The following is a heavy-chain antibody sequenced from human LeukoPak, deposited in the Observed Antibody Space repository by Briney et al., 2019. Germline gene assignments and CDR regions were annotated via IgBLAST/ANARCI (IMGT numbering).Heavy chain of an antibody. D-gene: IGHD3-22*01. CDR1: GGSISSYY. V-gene: IGHV4-59*08. CDR3: ARRRYTSGYLDY. Sequence: SETLSLTCTVSGGSISSYYWSWIRQPPGKGLEWIGYIYYSGSSNYNPSLKSRVTISVETSKSQFSLKLTSVTAADTAVYYCARRRYTSGYLDYWGQGTLVTVSS. CDR2: IYYSGSS. J-gene: IGHJ4*02.